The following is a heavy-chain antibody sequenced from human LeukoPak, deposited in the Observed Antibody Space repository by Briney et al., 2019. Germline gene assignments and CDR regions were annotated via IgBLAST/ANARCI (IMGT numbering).Heavy chain of an antibody. CDR3: ARGDRAVAGAWGWFDP. V-gene: IGHV4-4*07. CDR1: NGSLSSYY. D-gene: IGHD6-19*01. Sequence: SETLSLTCTVSNGSLSSYYWSWIGQPAGKGLEWIGRIHASGSTNYNPFLKSRVTMSVDTPKTQFSLKLTSVPAADPAIYFCARGDRAVAGAWGWFDPGAREPWSPSPQ. J-gene: IGHJ5*02. CDR2: IHASGST.